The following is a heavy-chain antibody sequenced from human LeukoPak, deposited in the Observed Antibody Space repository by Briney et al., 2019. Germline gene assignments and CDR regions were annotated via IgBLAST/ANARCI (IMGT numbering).Heavy chain of an antibody. V-gene: IGHV3-23*01. CDR2: ISGSGGST. Sequence: GGSLRLSCAASGFTFSSYAMSGVRQAPGKGLEGVSAISGSGGSTYYADSVKGRFTISRDNSKNTLYLQMNSLRAEDTAVYYCAKGRKQAYCGGDCSFDYWGQGTLVTVSS. CDR1: GFTFSSYA. D-gene: IGHD2-21*01. J-gene: IGHJ4*02. CDR3: AKGRKQAYCGGDCSFDY.